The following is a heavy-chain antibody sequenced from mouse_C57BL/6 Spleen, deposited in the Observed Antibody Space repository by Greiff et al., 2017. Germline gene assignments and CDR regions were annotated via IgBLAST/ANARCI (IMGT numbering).Heavy chain of an antibody. CDR2: IDPAHGNT. D-gene: IGHD2-4*01. V-gene: IGHV14-3*01. CDR3: AAYDYDQGVYWYFDV. CDR1: GFNIKNTY. J-gene: IGHJ1*03. Sequence: VQLQQSVAELVRPGASVKLSCTASGFNIKNTYMHWVKQRPEQGLEWIGRIDPAHGNTKYAPKFQGKATITADTSSNTAYLQLSSLTSEDTAIYYCAAYDYDQGVYWYFDVWGTGTTVTVSS.